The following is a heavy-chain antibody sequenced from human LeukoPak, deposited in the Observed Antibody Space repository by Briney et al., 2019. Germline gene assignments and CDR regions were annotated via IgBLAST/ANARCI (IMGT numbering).Heavy chain of an antibody. CDR2: ILISTGSI. CDR1: GFTFSTYS. D-gene: IGHD6-19*01. CDR3: ARRETAVGYFGMDV. Sequence: GGSLRLSCAASGFTFSTYSMSWVRQAPGKGLEWGSSILISTGSIYYADSVKGRFTISRDNAKSSLYLQMNSLRADDTAVYYCARRETAVGYFGMDVWGQGTTVTVSS. V-gene: IGHV3-21*01. J-gene: IGHJ6*02.